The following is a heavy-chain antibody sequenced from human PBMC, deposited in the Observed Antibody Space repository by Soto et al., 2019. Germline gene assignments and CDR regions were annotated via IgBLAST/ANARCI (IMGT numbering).Heavy chain of an antibody. V-gene: IGHV4-59*01. CDR2: LYYGRSA. J-gene: IGHJ4*02. CDR1: GDSISSYY. D-gene: IGHD3-22*01. CDR3: ALRSMAVVPEY. Sequence: QVQLQESGPGLVKPSETLSLTCAVSGDSISSYYCMWIRQPPGKGLESIGYLYYGRSANYNPSLKSRVTVSVDTSTNQCSLTPSSMTAADTAVYYCALRSMAVVPEYWGQGTLVTVSS.